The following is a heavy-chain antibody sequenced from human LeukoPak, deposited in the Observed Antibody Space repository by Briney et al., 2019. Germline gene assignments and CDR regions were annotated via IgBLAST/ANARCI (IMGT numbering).Heavy chain of an antibody. V-gene: IGHV3-43D*03. D-gene: IGHD5/OR15-5a*01. CDR3: AKAGDSLRENYFDY. CDR1: GFTFDDYA. CDR2: ISWDGGST. J-gene: IGHJ4*02. Sequence: GGSLRLSCAASGFTFDDYAMHWVRQAPGKGLEWVSLISWDGGSTYYADSVKGRFTISRDNSKNSLYLLMNSLRAEDTALYYCAKAGDSLRENYFDYWGQGTLVTVSS.